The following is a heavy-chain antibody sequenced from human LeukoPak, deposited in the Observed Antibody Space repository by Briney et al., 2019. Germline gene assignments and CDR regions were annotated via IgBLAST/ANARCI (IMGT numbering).Heavy chain of an antibody. CDR2: IYYSGST. CDR3: ARGSLSGSLAGRFDY. D-gene: IGHD6-19*01. Sequence: ASETLSLTCTVSGGSISSYYWSWIRQPSGKGLEWIGYIYYSGSTNYNPSLESRVTISVDTSKNQFSLKLSSVTAADTAVYYCARGSLSGSLAGRFDYWGQGTLVTVSS. V-gene: IGHV4-59*01. J-gene: IGHJ4*02. CDR1: GGSISSYY.